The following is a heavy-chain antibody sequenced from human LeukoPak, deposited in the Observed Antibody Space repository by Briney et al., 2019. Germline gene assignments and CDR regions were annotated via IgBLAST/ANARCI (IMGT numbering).Heavy chain of an antibody. CDR2: ISSSGSSDI. CDR3: VRGIRGTSGVFDY. CDR1: GFTFSDYY. J-gene: IGHJ4*02. D-gene: IGHD1-7*01. V-gene: IGHV3-11*04. Sequence: GGSLRLSCAASGFTFSDYYMSWIRQAPGKGLEWVSYISSSGSSDIYFADSVKGRFTISRDNAKNSLYLQMNSLRAEDTAVYYCVRGIRGTSGVFDYWGQGTLVTVSS.